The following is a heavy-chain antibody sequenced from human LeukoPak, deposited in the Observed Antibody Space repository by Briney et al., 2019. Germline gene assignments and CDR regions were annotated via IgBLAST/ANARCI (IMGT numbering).Heavy chain of an antibody. V-gene: IGHV3-74*01. J-gene: IGHJ2*01. D-gene: IGHD2-8*01. CDR2: INSDGSST. CDR1: RFTFSSYW. CDR3: ARGWVLNWYFDL. Sequence: GGSLRLSCAASRFTFSSYWMHWVRQAPGKGLVWVSRINSDGSSTSYADSVKGRFTISRDNAKNTLYLQMNSLRAEDTAVYYCARGWVLNWYFDLWGRGTLVTVSS.